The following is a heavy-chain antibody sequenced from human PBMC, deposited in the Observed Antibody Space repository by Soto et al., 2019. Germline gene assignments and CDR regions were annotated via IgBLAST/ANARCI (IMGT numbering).Heavy chain of an antibody. CDR3: VKDTYYYDSSGYYIFDY. V-gene: IGHV3-30*18. D-gene: IGHD3-22*01. CDR2: ISYDGSNK. CDR1: GLTFSRYG. Sequence: GGSLRLSCAASGLTFSRYGMHWVRQAPGKGQEWAAHISYDGSNKHYAESVKGRFTISRDSSKNTLYLQMNSLRAEDTAVYYCVKDTYYYDSSGYYIFDYWGQGTLVTVSS. J-gene: IGHJ4*02.